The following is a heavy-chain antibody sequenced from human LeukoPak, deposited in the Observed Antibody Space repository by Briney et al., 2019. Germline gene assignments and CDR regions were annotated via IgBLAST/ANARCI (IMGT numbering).Heavy chain of an antibody. V-gene: IGHV3-23*01. J-gene: IGHJ4*02. Sequence: GGSLRLSCAASGFTFSSYAMSWVREAPGEGGEWVSAISGSGGSTYYADSVKGRFTISRDNSKNTLYLQMNSLRAEDTAVYYCAKYGSAMLPSHFDYWGQGTLVTVSS. D-gene: IGHD5-18*01. CDR1: GFTFSSYA. CDR3: AKYGSAMLPSHFDY. CDR2: ISGSGGST.